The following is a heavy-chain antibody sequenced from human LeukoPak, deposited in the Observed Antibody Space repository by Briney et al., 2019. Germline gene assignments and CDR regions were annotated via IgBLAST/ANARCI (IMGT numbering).Heavy chain of an antibody. J-gene: IGHJ4*02. CDR2: VSGSGGST. V-gene: IGHV3-23*01. D-gene: IGHD5-12*01. CDR3: VRDGSWRRATMLDL. Sequence: QSGGSLRLSCAVSGFTFSSYAMSWVRQPPGKGLEWVSTVSGSGGSTYYADSVKGRFTISRGNSKNTLYLQMNGLRVEDTGLYYCVRDGSWRRATMLDLWGLGTLVTVSS. CDR1: GFTFSSYA.